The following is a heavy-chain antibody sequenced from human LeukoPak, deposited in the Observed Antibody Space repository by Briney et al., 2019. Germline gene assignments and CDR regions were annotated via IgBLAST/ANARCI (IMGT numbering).Heavy chain of an antibody. CDR3: AKAGFYGDLEDY. D-gene: IGHD4-17*01. J-gene: IGHJ4*02. Sequence: GGSLRLSCAASGFTFSSYGMHWVRQAPGKGLEWVAVISYDGSNKYYADSVKGRFTISRDNSKNTLYLQMNSLRAEDTAVYYCAKAGFYGDLEDYWGQGTLVTVSS. CDR1: GFTFSSYG. CDR2: ISYDGSNK. V-gene: IGHV3-30*18.